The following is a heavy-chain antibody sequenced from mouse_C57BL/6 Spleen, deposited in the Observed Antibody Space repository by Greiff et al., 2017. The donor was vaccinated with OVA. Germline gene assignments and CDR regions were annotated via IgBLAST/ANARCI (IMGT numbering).Heavy chain of an antibody. CDR1: GYTFTSYW. D-gene: IGHD2-1*01. CDR3: AREGGIYYGNYFDY. V-gene: IGHV1-55*01. CDR2: IYPGSGST. Sequence: QVQLQQSGAELVKPGASVKMSCKASGYTFTSYWITWVKQRPGQGLEWIGDIYPGSGSTNYNEKFKSKATLTVDTSSSTAYMQLSSLTSEDSAVYYCAREGGIYYGNYFDYWGQGTTLTVSS. J-gene: IGHJ2*01.